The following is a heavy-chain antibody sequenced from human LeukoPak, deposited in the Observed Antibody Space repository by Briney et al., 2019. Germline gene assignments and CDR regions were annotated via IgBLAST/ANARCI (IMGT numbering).Heavy chain of an antibody. CDR1: GFAFSFYA. D-gene: IGHD6-19*01. Sequence: GGSLRLSCAASGFAFSFYAMSWLRQPPGKGLEWVSTINANSGTTSYAASVRGRFTISRDNSRNTLYLQVNTLRADDTATYYCAKPISGGLAVTADWFHPWGQGTLVVVSS. CDR2: INANSGTT. J-gene: IGHJ5*01. V-gene: IGHV3-23*01. CDR3: AKPISGGLAVTADWFHP.